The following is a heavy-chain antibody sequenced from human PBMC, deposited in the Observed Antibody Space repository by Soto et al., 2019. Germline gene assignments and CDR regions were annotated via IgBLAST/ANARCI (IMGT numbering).Heavy chain of an antibody. V-gene: IGHV1-18*01. CDR2: INTYNGKT. CDR3: AMVDDYVAPSPQDV. Sequence: ASVKVSCKTSGYIFTSYGIGWARQAPGQGLEWMGWINTYNGKTNYAQNLQGRVTLTTDTSTSTAYMELRSLRSNDTAIYYCAMVDDYVAPSPQDVWGQGTTVTVSS. CDR1: GYIFTSYG. D-gene: IGHD3-16*01. J-gene: IGHJ6*02.